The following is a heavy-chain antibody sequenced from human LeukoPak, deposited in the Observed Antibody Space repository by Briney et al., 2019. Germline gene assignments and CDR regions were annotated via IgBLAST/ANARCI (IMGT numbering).Heavy chain of an antibody. CDR2: INHSGST. CDR1: GGSFSGYY. CDR3: ARASYSSSLGY. V-gene: IGHV4-34*01. J-gene: IGHJ4*02. D-gene: IGHD6-13*01. Sequence: SETLSLTCAVYGGSFSGYYWSWIRQPPGKGLEWIGEINHSGSTNYNPSLKSRVTISVDTSKNQFSLKLSSVTAADTAVYYCARASYSSSLGYWGQGTLVTVSS.